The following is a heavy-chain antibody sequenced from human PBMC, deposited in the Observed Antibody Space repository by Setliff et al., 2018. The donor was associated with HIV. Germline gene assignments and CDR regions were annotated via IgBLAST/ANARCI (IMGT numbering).Heavy chain of an antibody. CDR2: INHSGST. Sequence: PSETLSLTCAVYGGSFSNYYWTWIRQPPGKGLEWLGEINHSGSTNYNPSLKSRVTISVDTSKNHFSLKLSSVTAADTAVYYCARHDSRGPRSAFDLWGRGTMVTVSS. D-gene: IGHD3-16*01. CDR1: GGSFSNYY. V-gene: IGHV4-34*01. J-gene: IGHJ3*01. CDR3: ARHDSRGPRSAFDL.